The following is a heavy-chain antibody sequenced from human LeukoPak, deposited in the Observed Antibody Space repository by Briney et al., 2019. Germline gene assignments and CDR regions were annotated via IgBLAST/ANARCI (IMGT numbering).Heavy chain of an antibody. V-gene: IGHV3-74*01. D-gene: IGHD6-19*01. CDR3: ARELFFSDAGYSSGWRAEYFHH. CDR1: GFTFSSHW. J-gene: IGHJ1*01. CDR2: INGDGRST. Sequence: GGSLRLSCAASGFTFSSHWMRWVRQAPGKGLVWVSRINGDGRSTSSADSGKGRFTVSRDNTNNTLNMQKNTLRVEDMAVYYWARELFFSDAGYSSGWRAEYFHHWGQGTLVTVSS.